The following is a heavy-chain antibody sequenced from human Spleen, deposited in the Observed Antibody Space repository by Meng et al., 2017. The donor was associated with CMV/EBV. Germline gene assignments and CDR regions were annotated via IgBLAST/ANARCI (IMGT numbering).Heavy chain of an antibody. V-gene: IGHV4-34*01. J-gene: IGHJ4*02. CDR1: GGSFSGYH. Sequence: SETLSLTCAVYGGSFSGYHWSWIRQPPGKGLEWIGEINHSGSTNYNPSLKSRVTISVDTSKNQFSLKLSSVTAADTAVYYCAREIEYSSSLGFDYWGQGTLVTVSS. CDR3: AREIEYSSSLGFDY. CDR2: INHSGST. D-gene: IGHD6-6*01.